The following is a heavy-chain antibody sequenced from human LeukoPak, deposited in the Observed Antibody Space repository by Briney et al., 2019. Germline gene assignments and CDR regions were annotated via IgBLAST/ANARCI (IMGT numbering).Heavy chain of an antibody. CDR1: GFIFSTYA. CDR3: AKDASNYFWYFDL. Sequence: GGSLRHSCAGSGFIFSTYAMTWVRQAPGKGLEWVSGISGSGDTTYYADSVKGRFTISRDNSKNTLYLQMSSLRAEDTAVYYCAKDASNYFWYFDLWGRGTLVTVSS. D-gene: IGHD1-1*01. V-gene: IGHV3-23*01. CDR2: ISGSGDTT. J-gene: IGHJ2*01.